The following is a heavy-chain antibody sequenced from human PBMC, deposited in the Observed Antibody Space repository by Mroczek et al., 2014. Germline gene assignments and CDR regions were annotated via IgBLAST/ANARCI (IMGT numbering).Heavy chain of an antibody. Sequence: QVQLQESGPGLVKPSQTLSLTCTVSGGSISSGGYYWSWIRQHPGKGLEWIGYIYYSGSTYYNPSLKSRVTISVGTSKNQFSLKLSSVTAADTAVYYCARGERLRFLEWSTSGFDYWGQGTLVTVSS. J-gene: IGHJ4*02. D-gene: IGHD3-3*01. CDR1: GGSISSGGYY. CDR2: IYYSGST. V-gene: IGHV4-31*03. CDR3: ARGERLRFLEWSTSGFDY.